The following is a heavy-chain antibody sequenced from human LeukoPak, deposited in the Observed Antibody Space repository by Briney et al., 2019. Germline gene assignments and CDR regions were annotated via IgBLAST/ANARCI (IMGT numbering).Heavy chain of an antibody. CDR2: ISSSSNYI. J-gene: IGHJ4*02. CDR3: AREPQWLVMWD. CDR1: GFTFSSYS. V-gene: IGHV3-21*01. D-gene: IGHD6-19*01. Sequence: GGSLRLSCAASGFTFSSYSMNWVRQAPGKGLEWVSSISSSSNYIYYADSVKGRFTITRDNAKNSLYLQMNSLRAEETAVDYCAREPQWLVMWDWGQGTLVTVSS.